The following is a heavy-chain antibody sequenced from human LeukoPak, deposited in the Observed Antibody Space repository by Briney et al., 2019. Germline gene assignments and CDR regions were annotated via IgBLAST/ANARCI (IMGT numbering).Heavy chain of an antibody. Sequence: GGSLRLSCAASRFTFSSYGMHWVRQAPGKGLEWVAYIQYDGSNAQYADSVKGRFSISRDKSKNTLYLQMNSLRAEDTAVYYCARDMDRYYMDVWGKGTTVTVSS. D-gene: IGHD3-10*01. CDR1: RFTFSSYG. CDR2: IQYDGSNA. J-gene: IGHJ6*03. V-gene: IGHV3-30*02. CDR3: ARDMDRYYMDV.